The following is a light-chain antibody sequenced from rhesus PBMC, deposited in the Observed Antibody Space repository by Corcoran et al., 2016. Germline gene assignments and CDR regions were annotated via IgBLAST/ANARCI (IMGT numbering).Light chain of an antibody. CDR2: EVS. V-gene: IGKV2-104*02. Sequence: DIVMTQTPLSLPVTPGEPASISCRSSQSLLDSEDGNTYLDWFLQKPGQSPQLLIYEVSNRATGVPDRFSGNGSDTDFTLKISRVVAEDVGVYYCMEGIEFPFIFGPGTKLGIK. J-gene: IGKJ3*01. CDR1: QSLLDSEDGNTY. CDR3: MEGIEFPFI.